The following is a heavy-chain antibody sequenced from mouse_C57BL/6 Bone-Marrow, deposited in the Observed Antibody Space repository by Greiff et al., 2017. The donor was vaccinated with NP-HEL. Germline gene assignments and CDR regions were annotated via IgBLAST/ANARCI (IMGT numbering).Heavy chain of an antibody. CDR3: ARTTTVVGFDY. V-gene: IGHV1-69*01. D-gene: IGHD1-1*01. J-gene: IGHJ2*01. CDR1: GYTFTSYW. CDR2: IDPSDSYT. Sequence: QVQLQQSGAELVMPGASVKLSCKASGYTFTSYWMHWVKQRPGQGLEWIGEIDPSDSYTNYNQKFKGKSTLTVDKSSRTAYMQISSLTSEDSAVYYCARTTTVVGFDYWGQGTTLTVSS.